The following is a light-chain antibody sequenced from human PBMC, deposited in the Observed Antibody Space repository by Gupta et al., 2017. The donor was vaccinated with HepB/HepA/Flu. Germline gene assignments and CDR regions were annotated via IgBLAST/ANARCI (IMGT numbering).Light chain of an antibody. V-gene: IGKV1-39*01. CDR1: QSISSY. CDR2: AAS. J-gene: IGKJ4*01. Sequence: DIQMTQSPSPLSASVGDRVTITCRASQSISSYLNWYQQKPGKAPELLIYAASTLQTGVPSRCSGSGSGTDFTLTVSSLQPEDFATYYCQETYDTPRTFGGGTKVEIK. CDR3: QETYDTPRT.